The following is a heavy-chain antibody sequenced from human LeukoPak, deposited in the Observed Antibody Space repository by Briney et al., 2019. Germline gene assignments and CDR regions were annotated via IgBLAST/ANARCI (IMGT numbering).Heavy chain of an antibody. J-gene: IGHJ4*02. V-gene: IGHV4-59*08. CDR1: GGSISSYY. Sequence: SETLSLTCTVSGGSISSYYWSWIRQPPGKGLEWIGYIYYSGSTNYNPSLKSRVTISVDTSKNQFSLKLSSVTAADTAVYYCARHDVWGALFDYWGQGTLVTVSS. CDR3: ARHDVWGALFDY. CDR2: IYYSGST. D-gene: IGHD3-16*01.